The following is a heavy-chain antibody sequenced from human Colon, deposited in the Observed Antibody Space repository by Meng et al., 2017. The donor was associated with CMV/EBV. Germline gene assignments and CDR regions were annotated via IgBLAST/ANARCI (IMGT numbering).Heavy chain of an antibody. CDR3: AKGPVALGSCVGGTCLHWDS. Sequence: SETLSLTCTVSGGSISSSSYYWGWIRQHPGKGLEWIGSIYYSGSTFPNPSLKSRVMMSVDTSKNQFSLKMYSATAADTAVYYCAKGPVALGSCVGGTCLHWDSWGLGTLVTVSS. CDR1: GGSISSSSYY. D-gene: IGHD2-15*01. CDR2: IYYSGST. V-gene: IGHV4-39*07. J-gene: IGHJ4*02.